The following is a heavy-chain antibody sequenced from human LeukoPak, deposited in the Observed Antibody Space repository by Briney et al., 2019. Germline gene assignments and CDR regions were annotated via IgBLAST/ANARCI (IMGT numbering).Heavy chain of an antibody. J-gene: IGHJ4*02. CDR3: ARDHSTVTTWVDY. CDR2: ISNSGTTI. V-gene: IGHV3-48*03. CDR1: GFTLSTYE. D-gene: IGHD4-17*01. Sequence: GGSLRLSCAPSGFTLSTYEMTIVRDSEGQGLGGISYISNSGTTIYYADSVKGRFTISRDNAKNSLYLQMNSLRAEDTAVYYCARDHSTVTTWVDYWGQGTLVTVSS.